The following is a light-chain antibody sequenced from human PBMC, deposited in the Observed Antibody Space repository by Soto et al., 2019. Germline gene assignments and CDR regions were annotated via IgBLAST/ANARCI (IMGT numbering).Light chain of an antibody. Sequence: EIVLTQSPATLSLSPGERATLSCRASQSVSSYLAWYQQKPGQAPRLLIYDASNRATGIPARFSGSGSGTDFTLTISSLEPEEFAVYYCQQRSNWPPITGGQGTRLEIK. CDR3: QQRSNWPPIT. CDR1: QSVSSY. V-gene: IGKV3-11*01. J-gene: IGKJ5*01. CDR2: DAS.